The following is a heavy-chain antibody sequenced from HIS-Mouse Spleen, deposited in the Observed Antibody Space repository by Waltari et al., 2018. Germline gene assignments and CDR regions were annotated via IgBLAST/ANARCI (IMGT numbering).Heavy chain of an antibody. CDR1: GDSVSSNSPA. D-gene: IGHD7-27*01. CDR3: ARDVKLGIVNYYYGMDV. J-gene: IGHJ6*02. V-gene: IGHV6-1*01. Sequence: QVQLQQSGPGLVKPSQTLSLTCAISGDSVSSNSPAWNWIRQSPSRGLEWLGKTYYRSKWYNDYAVSVKSRITINPDTSKNQFSLQLNSVTPEDTAVYYCARDVKLGIVNYYYGMDVWGQGTTVTVSS. CDR2: TYYRSKWYN.